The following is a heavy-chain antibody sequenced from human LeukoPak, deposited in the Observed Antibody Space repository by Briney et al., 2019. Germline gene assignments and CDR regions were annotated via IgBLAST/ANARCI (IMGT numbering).Heavy chain of an antibody. D-gene: IGHD1-26*01. Sequence: PGGSLRLSCAASGFTFSSYWMSWVRQAPGKGLEWVANIKQDGSEKYYVDSVKGRFTVSRDNAKNSLYLQMNSLRAEDTAVYYCARGQDWYSGSYYYFDYWGQGTLVTVSS. CDR3: ARGQDWYSGSYYYFDY. J-gene: IGHJ4*02. CDR2: IKQDGSEK. CDR1: GFTFSSYW. V-gene: IGHV3-7*01.